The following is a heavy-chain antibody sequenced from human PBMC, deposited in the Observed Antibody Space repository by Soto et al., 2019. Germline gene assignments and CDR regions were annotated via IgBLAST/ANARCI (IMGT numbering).Heavy chain of an antibody. CDR1: GVSFNNNG. D-gene: IGHD3-10*01. Sequence: QVQLVQSGAEVKKPGSSVKVSCKTSGVSFNNNGIGWVRQAPGHGLEWMGGVSPPFRTSNYARKFKGRISITAAASTGTVNMELSSLTSEDTAHYYCARVLYYGSGSYSPYGMDVWGQGTTVTVSS. V-gene: IGHV1-69*01. J-gene: IGHJ6*02. CDR2: VSPPFRTS. CDR3: ARVLYYGSGSYSPYGMDV.